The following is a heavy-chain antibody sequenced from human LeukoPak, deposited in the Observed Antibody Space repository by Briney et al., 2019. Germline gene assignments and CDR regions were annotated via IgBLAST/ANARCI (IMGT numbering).Heavy chain of an antibody. CDR3: ARDRGSGSYYHFDY. D-gene: IGHD3-10*01. J-gene: IGHJ4*02. CDR2: INPNSGGT. V-gene: IGHV1-2*02. Sequence: ASVKVSCKASGYTFTGYYMHWVRQAPGQGLEWMGWINPNSGGTNYAQKFQGRVTMTRDTSISTAYMELSRLRSDDTAVYYCARDRGSGSYYHFDYWGQGTLVTVSP. CDR1: GYTFTGYY.